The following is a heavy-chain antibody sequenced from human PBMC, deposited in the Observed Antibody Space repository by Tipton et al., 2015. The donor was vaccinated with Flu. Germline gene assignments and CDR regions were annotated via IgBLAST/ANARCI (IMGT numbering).Heavy chain of an antibody. Sequence: VQLVQSGAEVTKPGKSLRISCEGSGYILSTDWIGWVRQMPGKGLEWMGAISPGDSHATYSPPFQGQVTISVDRSINTAYLQWSSLKASDTAMYFCVRRDDYGVHAWFDPWGQGTLVTVSS. V-gene: IGHV5-51*03. CDR2: ISPGDSHA. CDR3: VRRDDYGVHAWFDP. CDR1: GYILSTDW. J-gene: IGHJ5*02. D-gene: IGHD4-17*01.